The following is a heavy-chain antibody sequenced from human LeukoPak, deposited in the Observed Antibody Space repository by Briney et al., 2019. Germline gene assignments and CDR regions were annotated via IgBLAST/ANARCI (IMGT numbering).Heavy chain of an antibody. CDR2: INSDGSST. V-gene: IGHV3-74*01. CDR3: ASLGADLDY. Sequence: GGSLRLSCAASGFTFRSYWMHWVRQAPGKGLVWVSRINSDGSSTSYADPVKGRFTISRDNAKNTLYLQMNSLRAEDTAVYYCASLGADLDYWGQGTLVTVSS. J-gene: IGHJ4*02. CDR1: GFTFRSYW.